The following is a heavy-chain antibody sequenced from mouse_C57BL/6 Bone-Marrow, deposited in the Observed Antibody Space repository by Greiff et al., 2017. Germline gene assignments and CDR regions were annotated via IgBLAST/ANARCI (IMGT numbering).Heavy chain of an antibody. CDR3: ARGGDDYGYFDV. D-gene: IGHD2-4*01. Sequence: QVQLQQPGAELVKPGASVKMSCKASGYTFTSYWITWVKQRPGQGLEWIGDLYPGSGSTNYNGKFKGKATLTADKSSSTAYMQLSSLTSEDSAVYFCARGGDDYGYFDVWGTGTTVTVSS. CDR1: GYTFTSYW. CDR2: LYPGSGST. J-gene: IGHJ1*03. V-gene: IGHV1-55*01.